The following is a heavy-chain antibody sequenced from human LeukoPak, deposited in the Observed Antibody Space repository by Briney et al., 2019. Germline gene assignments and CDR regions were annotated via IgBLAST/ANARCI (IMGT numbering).Heavy chain of an antibody. V-gene: IGHV3-21*01. CDR3: ARDADRIIYYYYYMDV. D-gene: IGHD3-10*01. CDR1: GFTFSNYS. CDR2: ISSSSSYI. J-gene: IGHJ6*03. Sequence: GGSLRLSCAASGFTFSNYSMNWVRQAPGKGLEWVSSISSSSSYIYYADSVKGRFTISRDNAKNSLYLQMNSLRAEDTAVYYCARDADRIIYYYYYMDVWGKGTTVTVSS.